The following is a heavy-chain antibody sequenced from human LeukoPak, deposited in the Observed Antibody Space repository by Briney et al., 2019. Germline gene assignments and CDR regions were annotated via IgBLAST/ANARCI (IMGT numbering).Heavy chain of an antibody. CDR1: GGSISSYY. D-gene: IGHD3-22*01. J-gene: IGHJ2*01. CDR2: IFYSGIT. V-gene: IGHV4-59*01. Sequence: SETLSLTCTVSGGSISSYYWSWIRQPPGKGLEWIGYIFYSGITNYNPSLKSRVTISIDTSKNQFSLKLSSVTAAATAVYYCARGAYYYDSSGYNWYFDLWGRGTLVTVSS. CDR3: ARGAYYYDSSGYNWYFDL.